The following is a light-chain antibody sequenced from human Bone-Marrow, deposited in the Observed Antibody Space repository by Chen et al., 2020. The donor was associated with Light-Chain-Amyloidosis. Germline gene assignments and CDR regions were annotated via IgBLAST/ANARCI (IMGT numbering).Light chain of an antibody. CDR1: DLPKKY. V-gene: IGLV3-25*03. J-gene: IGLJ2*01. Sequence: SYELTQPPSVSVSPGQTARITCPGDDLPKKYAYWYQQKPGQAPVLVIHRDTERPSGISERFSGSSSGTTATLTISGGQAEDEADYHCQSADSSGTYEVIFGGGTKLTVL. CDR3: QSADSSGTYEVI. CDR2: RDT.